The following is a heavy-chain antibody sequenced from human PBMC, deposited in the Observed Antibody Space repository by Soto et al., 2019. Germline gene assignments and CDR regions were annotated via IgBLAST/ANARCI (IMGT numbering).Heavy chain of an antibody. V-gene: IGHV4-31*03. J-gene: IGHJ6*02. Sequence: PSETLSLTCTVSGGSISSGGYYWSWIRQHPGKGLEWLAYIYYSGSTYYNPSLKSRVTISMDTSKNQFSLKLSSVTAADTAVYYCARGGYYYYYGMDVWGQGTTVTVSS. CDR2: IYYSGST. CDR1: GGSISSGGYY. CDR3: ARGGYYYYYGMDV.